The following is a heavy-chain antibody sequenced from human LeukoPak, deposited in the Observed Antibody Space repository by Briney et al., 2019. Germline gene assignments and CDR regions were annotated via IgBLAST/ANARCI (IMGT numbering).Heavy chain of an antibody. Sequence: SETLSLTCTVSGGSISSYYWSWVRQPPGKGLEWIGYIQNSVTSYTDNPSLQSRVTISVDTSKNQFSLQVTSVAAADTAVYYCVRSPQLDPWGPGILVTVSS. V-gene: IGHV4-59*01. CDR1: GGSISSYY. CDR3: VRSPQLDP. J-gene: IGHJ5*02. CDR2: IQNSVTSY.